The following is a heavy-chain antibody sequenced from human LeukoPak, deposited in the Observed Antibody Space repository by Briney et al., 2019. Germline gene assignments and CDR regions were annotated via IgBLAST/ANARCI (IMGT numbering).Heavy chain of an antibody. CDR1: GFTFSSYS. V-gene: IGHV3-48*01. CDR3: AKIPKGGYFDY. Sequence: GGSLRLSCAASGFTFSSYSMNWVRQAPGKGLEWVSYISCSGGTIYYADSLKGRFTISRDSSKNTLSLQMNSLRAEDTAVYYCAKIPKGGYFDYWGQGTLVTVSS. D-gene: IGHD2-2*01. J-gene: IGHJ4*02. CDR2: ISCSGGTI.